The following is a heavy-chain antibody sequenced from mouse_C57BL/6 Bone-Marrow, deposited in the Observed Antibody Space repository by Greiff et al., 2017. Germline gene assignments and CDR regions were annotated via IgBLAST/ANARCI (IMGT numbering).Heavy chain of an antibody. CDR2: IDPETGGT. J-gene: IGHJ3*01. CDR1: GYTFTAYE. D-gene: IGHD1-2*01. CDR3: TGYYGTWFAY. V-gene: IGHV1-15*01. Sequence: QVQLQQSGAELVRPGASVTLSCKASGYTFTAYEMHWVKQTPVPGLEWIGAIDPETGGTAYNQKLKGKAILTADKSSSTAYMELRSLTYEDSAVYYCTGYYGTWFAYWGQGTLVTVSA.